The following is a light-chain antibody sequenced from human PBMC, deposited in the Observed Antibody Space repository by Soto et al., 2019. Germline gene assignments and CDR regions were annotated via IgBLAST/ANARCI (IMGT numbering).Light chain of an antibody. J-gene: IGKJ3*01. CDR3: QQYRTSPFT. CDR2: DAS. Sequence: EIVLTQSPGTLSLSPGERATLSCRASQSVRSTYLAWYQQKPGQAPRLLIYDASSTATGIPDRFSGSGSGTDFTLTISRLEPEDFAVYYCQQYRTSPFTFGPGTKVDIK. V-gene: IGKV3-20*01. CDR1: QSVRSTY.